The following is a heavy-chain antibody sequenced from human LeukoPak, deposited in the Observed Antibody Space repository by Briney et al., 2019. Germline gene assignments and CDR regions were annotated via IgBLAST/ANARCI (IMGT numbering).Heavy chain of an antibody. CDR2: VSGSGDST. CDR3: AKGWNGYDRFDY. D-gene: IGHD5-12*01. J-gene: IGHJ4*02. V-gene: IGHV3-23*01. CDR1: GFTFSSYA. Sequence: PGGSLRLSCAASGFTFSSYAMGWVRQAPGKGLEWVSGVSGSGDSTYCADSVKGRFTISRDNSKNALHLQMNSLRAEDTAVYYCAKGWNGYDRFDYWGRGTLVTVSS.